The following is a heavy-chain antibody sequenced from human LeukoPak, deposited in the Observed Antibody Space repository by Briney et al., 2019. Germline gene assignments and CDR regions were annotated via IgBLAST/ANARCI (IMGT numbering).Heavy chain of an antibody. CDR1: GYTLTELS. D-gene: IGHD6-19*01. CDR2: FDPEDGET. V-gene: IGHV1-24*01. J-gene: IGHJ4*02. Sequence: GASVKVPCKVSGYTLTELSMHWVRQAPGKGLEWMGGFDPEDGETIYAQKFQGRVTMTEDTSTDTAYMELSSLRSEDTAVYYCATEGALGYSSGGAFDYWGQGTLVTVSS. CDR3: ATEGALGYSSGGAFDY.